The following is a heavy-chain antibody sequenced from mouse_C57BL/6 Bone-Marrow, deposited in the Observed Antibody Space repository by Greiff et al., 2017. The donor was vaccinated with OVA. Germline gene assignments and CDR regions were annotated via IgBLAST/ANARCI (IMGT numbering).Heavy chain of an antibody. V-gene: IGHV1-61*01. CDR1: GYTFTSYW. Sequence: QVQLQQPGAELVRPGSSVKLSCKASGYTFTSYWMDWVKQRPGQGLEWIGNIYPSDSETHYNQKFKDKATLTVDKSSSTAYMQLSSLTSEDSAVYYCAREKLYGNYPDYWGQGTTLTVSS. D-gene: IGHD2-1*01. CDR3: AREKLYGNYPDY. J-gene: IGHJ2*01. CDR2: IYPSDSET.